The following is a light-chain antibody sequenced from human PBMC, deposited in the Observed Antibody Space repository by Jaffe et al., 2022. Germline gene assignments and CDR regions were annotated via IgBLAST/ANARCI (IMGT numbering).Light chain of an antibody. Sequence: QSALTQPASVSGSPGQSITISCTGTSSDLGNYNRVSWYQQHPGKAPKLIIYEVSERPSGVSNRFSGSKSGSTASLTISGLQAEDEAEYYCCSYPGGNWLFGGGTKVTVL. V-gene: IGLV2-23*02. CDR2: EVS. J-gene: IGLJ3*02. CDR1: SSDLGNYNR. CDR3: CSYPGGNWL.